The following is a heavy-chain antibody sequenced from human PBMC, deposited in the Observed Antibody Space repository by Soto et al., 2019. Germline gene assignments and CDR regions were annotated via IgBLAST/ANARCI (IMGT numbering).Heavy chain of an antibody. J-gene: IGHJ3*02. Sequence: EVQLLESGGGLVQPGGSLRLSCAASGFTFSSYALSWVRQAPGKGLEWVSAISGSGGGTYYADSVKGRFTISRDNSENTLYLQMKSLRAEDTAVYYCAKCMTTVTTFPFDIWGQGTMVTVSS. D-gene: IGHD4-17*01. CDR2: ISGSGGGT. CDR3: AKCMTTVTTFPFDI. V-gene: IGHV3-23*01. CDR1: GFTFSSYA.